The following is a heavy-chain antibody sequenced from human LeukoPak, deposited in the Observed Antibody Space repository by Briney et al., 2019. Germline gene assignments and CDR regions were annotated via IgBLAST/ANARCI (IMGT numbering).Heavy chain of an antibody. CDR3: ATSPPGTYYRFAY. CDR1: GFTVSRNY. V-gene: IGHV3-66*01. Sequence: GGSLRLSCAASGFTVSRNYMNWVRQAPGKGLEWVSVIYSGGNTYYADSVSGRFTISRDNSKNTLYLQMNSLRAEDTAVYYCATSPPGTYYRFAYWGQGTLVTVSS. CDR2: IYSGGNT. J-gene: IGHJ4*02. D-gene: IGHD3-10*01.